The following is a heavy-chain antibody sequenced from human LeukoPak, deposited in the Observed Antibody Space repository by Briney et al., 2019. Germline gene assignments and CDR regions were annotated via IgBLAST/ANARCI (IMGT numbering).Heavy chain of an antibody. J-gene: IGHJ5*02. V-gene: IGHV3-30-3*01. CDR3: ARGEGGYDFTHNWFDP. CDR1: GFTFSSYA. D-gene: IGHD5-12*01. Sequence: GGSLRLSCAASGFTFSSYAMHWVRQAPGKGLGWVAVISYDGSNKYYADSVKGRFTISRDNSKNTLYLQMNSLRAEDTAVYYCARGEGGYDFTHNWFDPWGQGTLVTVSS. CDR2: ISYDGSNK.